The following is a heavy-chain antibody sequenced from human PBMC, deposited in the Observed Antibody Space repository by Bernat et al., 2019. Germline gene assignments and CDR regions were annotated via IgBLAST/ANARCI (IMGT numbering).Heavy chain of an antibody. V-gene: IGHV1-18*01. D-gene: IGHD3-22*01. CDR3: ARATYYYDSSGYYYERFDY. CDR1: GYTFISYG. J-gene: IGHJ4*02. Sequence: QVQLVQSGAEVKKPGASVKVSCKASGYTFISYGISWVRQAPGQGLEWMGWISAYNGNTNYAQKLQGRVTMTTDKSTSTSYLELRSLRSADTAVYYCARATYYYDSSGYYYERFDYWGQGTLVTVSS. CDR2: ISAYNGNT.